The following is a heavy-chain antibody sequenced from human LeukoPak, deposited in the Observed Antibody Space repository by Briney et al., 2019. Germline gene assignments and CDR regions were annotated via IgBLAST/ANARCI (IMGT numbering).Heavy chain of an antibody. D-gene: IGHD3-3*01. J-gene: IGHJ4*02. Sequence: KPSETLSLTCTVSGGSISSYYWSWIRQPPGKGLEWIGYIYYSGSTNYNPSLKSRVTISVDTSKNQFSLKLSSVTAADTAVYYCARHVPQYYDFWSGYYTPYYFDYWGQGTLVTVSS. V-gene: IGHV4-59*08. CDR1: GGSISSYY. CDR2: IYYSGST. CDR3: ARHVPQYYDFWSGYYTPYYFDY.